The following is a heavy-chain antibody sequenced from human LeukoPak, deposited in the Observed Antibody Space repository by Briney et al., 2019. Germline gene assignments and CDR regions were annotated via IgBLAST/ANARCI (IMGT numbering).Heavy chain of an antibody. V-gene: IGHV4-59*01. J-gene: IGHJ4*02. CDR3: TRGAGWLIDY. CDR1: GGSISSYY. CDR2: IYYSGST. Sequence: SETLTLTCTVSGGSISSYYWSWIRQPPGKGLEWIGYIYYSGSTNYNPSLKSRVTISVDTSKNHFSLKLNSVTTADTAVYYCTRGAGWLIDYWGQGILVTVSS. D-gene: IGHD3-16*01.